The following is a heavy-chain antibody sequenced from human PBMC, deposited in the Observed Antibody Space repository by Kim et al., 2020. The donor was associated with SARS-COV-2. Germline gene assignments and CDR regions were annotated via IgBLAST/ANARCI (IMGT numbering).Heavy chain of an antibody. CDR1: GFTFSNYY. J-gene: IGHJ4*03. D-gene: IGHD3-9*01. Sequence: GGSLRLSCAASGFTFSNYYMSWVRQAPGKGLEWVSYISSNGSTIYSADSVKGRFTISRDNAKNSLYLQMNSLRAEDTAVYYCARRTKFYARRVSPKADGSFDSWGQGTLVTVSS. V-gene: IGHV3-11*04. CDR2: ISSNGSTI. CDR3: ARRTKFYARRVSPKADGSFDS.